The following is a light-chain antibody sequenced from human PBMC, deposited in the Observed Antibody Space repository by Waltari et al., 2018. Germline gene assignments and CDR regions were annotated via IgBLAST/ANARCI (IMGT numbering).Light chain of an antibody. CDR1: QGIGTS. CDR2: TAS. V-gene: IGKV1-NL1*01. CDR3: QQYYTTPYT. Sequence: IQVTQSPSSLSASVGGRVAITCRANQGIGTSLAWYQQSPGKAPRLLLYTASRLATGVPSRFSGSASGAAFTLTINNLQPEDFATYYCQQYYTTPYTFGLGTKLEIK. J-gene: IGKJ2*01.